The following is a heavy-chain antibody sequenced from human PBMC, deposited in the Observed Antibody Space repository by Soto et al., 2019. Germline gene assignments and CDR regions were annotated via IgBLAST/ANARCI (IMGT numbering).Heavy chain of an antibody. CDR3: ARGLSDGSGRYIGYYYYYGMDV. CDR1: GGSISSSNW. CDR2: IYHSGST. D-gene: IGHD3-3*01. V-gene: IGHV4-4*02. J-gene: IGHJ6*02. Sequence: SETLSLTCAVSGGSISSSNWWSWVRQPPGKGLEWIGEIYHSGSTNYNPSLKSRVTISVDKSKNQFSLKLSSVTAAETAVYYCARGLSDGSGRYIGYYYYYGMDVWGQGTTVTVSS.